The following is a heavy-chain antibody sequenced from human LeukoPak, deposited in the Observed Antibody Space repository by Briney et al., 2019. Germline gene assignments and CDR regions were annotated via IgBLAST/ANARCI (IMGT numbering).Heavy chain of an antibody. Sequence: GGSLRLSCAASGFTFSSYDMHWVRQATGKGLEWVSAIGTAGDTYYPGSVKGRFTISRENAKNSLYLQMNSLRTEDTAVYYCARDHYGPWFDPWGQGTLVTVSS. CDR2: IGTAGDT. CDR3: ARDHYGPWFDP. D-gene: IGHD3-16*01. J-gene: IGHJ5*02. V-gene: IGHV3-13*01. CDR1: GFTFSSYD.